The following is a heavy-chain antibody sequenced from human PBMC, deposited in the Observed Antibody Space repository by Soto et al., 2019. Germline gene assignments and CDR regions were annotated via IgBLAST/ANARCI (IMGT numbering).Heavy chain of an antibody. CDR3: AREEYDYWNDYKRYFDY. D-gene: IGHD3-3*01. V-gene: IGHV3-7*01. CDR1: GFTLTSYW. CDR2: MNQDGSER. J-gene: IGHJ4*02. Sequence: GGSLRLSCAVSGFTLTSYWMSWVRQAPGKGLEWVANMNQDGSERYYVDSVKGRFTISRDNTKNSLYLQMNSLRPEDTAVYYCAREEYDYWNDYKRYFDYWGQGALVTVSS.